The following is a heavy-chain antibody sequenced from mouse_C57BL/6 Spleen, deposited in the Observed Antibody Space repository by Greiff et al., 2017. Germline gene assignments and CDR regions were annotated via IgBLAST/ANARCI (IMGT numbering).Heavy chain of an antibody. Sequence: VKLVESGAELVKPGASVKISCKASGYTFTDYYINWVKQRPGQGLEWIGKIGPGSGSTYYNEKFKGKATLTADKSSSTAYMQLRSLTSEDSAVYFCPITTVVATNAMDYWGQGTSVTVSS. J-gene: IGHJ4*01. CDR2: IGPGSGST. V-gene: IGHV1-77*01. CDR3: PITTVVATNAMDY. D-gene: IGHD1-1*01. CDR1: GYTFTDYY.